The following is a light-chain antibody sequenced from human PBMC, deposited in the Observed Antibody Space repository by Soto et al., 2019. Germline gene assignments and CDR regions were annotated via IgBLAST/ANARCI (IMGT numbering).Light chain of an antibody. V-gene: IGLV1-44*01. Sequence: QSVLTQPPSASGTPGQRVTISCSGSSSNIGSNTVNWYQQLPGTAPKLLIYSNNQRPSGVPDRFSGSKSGTSASLAISGLQSEDGADYYCGAWDDSLNGLVFGGGTKLTVL. J-gene: IGLJ2*01. CDR2: SNN. CDR1: SSNIGSNT. CDR3: GAWDDSLNGLV.